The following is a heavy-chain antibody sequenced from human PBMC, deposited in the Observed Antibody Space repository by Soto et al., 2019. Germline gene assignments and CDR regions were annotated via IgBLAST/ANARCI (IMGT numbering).Heavy chain of an antibody. Sequence: SVKVSCKASGGTFSSYAISWVRQAPGQGLEWMGGIIPIFGTANYAQKFQGRVTITADESTSTAYMELSSLRSEDTAVYYCARSPQSNDSSGYYFEMIFDYWGQGTLVTVPQ. CDR2: IIPIFGTA. CDR3: ARSPQSNDSSGYYFEMIFDY. J-gene: IGHJ4*02. D-gene: IGHD3-22*01. CDR1: GGTFSSYA. V-gene: IGHV1-69*13.